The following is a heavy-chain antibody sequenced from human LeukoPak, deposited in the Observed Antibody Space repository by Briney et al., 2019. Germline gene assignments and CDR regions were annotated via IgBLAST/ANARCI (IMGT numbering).Heavy chain of an antibody. J-gene: IGHJ4*02. V-gene: IGHV3-23*01. CDR1: GFTFSSYA. D-gene: IGHD6-13*01. CDR2: ISGSGGST. Sequence: GGSLRLSCAASGFTFSSYAMSWVRQAPGKGLEWVSAISGSGGSTYYADSVKGRFTISRDNSKNTLYLQMNSLRAEDTAVYYCAKSLGIAAAGTRGAPFDYWGQGTLVTVSS. CDR3: AKSLGIAAAGTRGAPFDY.